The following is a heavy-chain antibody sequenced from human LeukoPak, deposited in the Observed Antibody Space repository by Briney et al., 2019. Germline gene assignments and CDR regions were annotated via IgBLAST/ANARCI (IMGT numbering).Heavy chain of an antibody. V-gene: IGHV3-23*01. CDR2: VSASGFT. J-gene: IGHJ4*02. CDR3: AKARTANDYGAGSFYKGFDS. Sequence: GGSLRLSCVASGFSAFGLSSYAMSWVRQAPGKGLEWVSVVSASGFTSYADSVKGRFTISRDKSKNTVYLDMDTLRAEDTALYYCAKARTANDYGAGSFYKGFDSWGQGTLVTASS. CDR1: GFSAFGLSSYA. D-gene: IGHD3-10*01.